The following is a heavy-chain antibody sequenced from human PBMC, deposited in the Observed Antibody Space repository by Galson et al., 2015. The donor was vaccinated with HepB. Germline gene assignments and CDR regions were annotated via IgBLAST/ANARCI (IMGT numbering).Heavy chain of an antibody. Sequence: SLRLSCAASGFTFSSYGMHWVRQAPGKGLEWVAVIWYDGSNKYYADSVKGRFTISRDNSKNTLYLQMNSLRAEDTAVYYCARDAGITIFGSLWYGMDVWGQGTTVTVS. CDR1: GFTFSSYG. D-gene: IGHD3-3*01. CDR3: ARDAGITIFGSLWYGMDV. V-gene: IGHV3-33*01. J-gene: IGHJ6*02. CDR2: IWYDGSNK.